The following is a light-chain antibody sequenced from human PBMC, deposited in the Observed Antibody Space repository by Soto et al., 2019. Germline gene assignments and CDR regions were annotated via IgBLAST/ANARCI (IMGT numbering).Light chain of an antibody. J-gene: IGKJ1*01. V-gene: IGKV3-20*01. CDR2: AAS. Sequence: EIVLTQSPGTLSLSPGERATLSCRASQTVSSNYLAWYQQKPDQAPRLLIYAASTRATGIPDRFSGSGSGTYFTLSISSLEPEDFAVYYCQLYGTSPKPFGQGTKVEIK. CDR3: QLYGTSPKP. CDR1: QTVSSNY.